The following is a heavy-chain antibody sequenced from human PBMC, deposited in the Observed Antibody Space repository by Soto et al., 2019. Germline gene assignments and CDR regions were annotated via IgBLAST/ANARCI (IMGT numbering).Heavy chain of an antibody. Sequence: QVQLQQWGAGLLKPSETLSLTCAVYGGSFSGYYWSWIRQPPGKGLEWIGEINHSGSTNYNPSLKSRVTKSVDTSKNQFSLKLSSVTAADTAVYYCARGGLATIRLRWFDPWGQGTLVTVSS. CDR3: ARGGLATIRLRWFDP. CDR1: GGSFSGYY. J-gene: IGHJ5*02. CDR2: INHSGST. V-gene: IGHV4-34*01. D-gene: IGHD5-12*01.